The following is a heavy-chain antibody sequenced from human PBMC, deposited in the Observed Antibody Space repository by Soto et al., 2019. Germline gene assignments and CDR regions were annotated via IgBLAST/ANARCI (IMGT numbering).Heavy chain of an antibody. D-gene: IGHD4-17*01. CDR1: GGSISSGDYY. CDR3: ARLMTTVTTNYFDY. J-gene: IGHJ4*02. V-gene: IGHV4-30-4*01. Sequence: ASETPSLTRTVSGGSISSGDYYWGWIRPPPGKGLEWIGYIYYSGSTYYNPSLKSRVTISVDTSKNQFSLKLSSVTAADTAVYYCARLMTTVTTNYFDYWAQGTLVTVSS. CDR2: IYYSGST.